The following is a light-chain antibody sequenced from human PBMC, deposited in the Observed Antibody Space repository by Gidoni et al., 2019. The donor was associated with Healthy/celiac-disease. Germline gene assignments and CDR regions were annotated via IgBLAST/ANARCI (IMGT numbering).Light chain of an antibody. V-gene: IGLV3-19*01. Sequence: SELTPDPALSVTFGQTVRITCQGDSLRSYYASWYQQKPGPAPVLVLYGNNNRPSGIPDRFSGSSSGNTASLTITGAQAEDEADYYCNSRDSRGNHLVFGGGTKLTVL. CDR2: GNN. CDR1: SLRSYY. CDR3: NSRDSRGNHLV. J-gene: IGLJ2*01.